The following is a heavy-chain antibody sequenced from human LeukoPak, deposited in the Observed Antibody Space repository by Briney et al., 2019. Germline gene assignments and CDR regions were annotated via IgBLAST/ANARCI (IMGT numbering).Heavy chain of an antibody. CDR2: INHSGST. V-gene: IGHV4-34*01. Sequence: PSETLSLTCAVYGGSFSGYYWSWIRQPPGKGLEWIGEINHSGSTNYNPSLKSRVTISVDTSKNQFSLKLSSVTAADTAVYYCARRPFTYFPFDYWGQGTLVTVSS. CDR1: GGSFSGYY. J-gene: IGHJ4*02. CDR3: ARRPFTYFPFDY. D-gene: IGHD2/OR15-2a*01.